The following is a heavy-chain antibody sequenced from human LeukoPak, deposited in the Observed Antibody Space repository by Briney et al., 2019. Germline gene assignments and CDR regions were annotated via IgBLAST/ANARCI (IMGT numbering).Heavy chain of an antibody. V-gene: IGHV4-34*01. J-gene: IGHJ5*02. D-gene: IGHD6-19*01. CDR3: ARVYSSAWYYWFDP. Sequence: SGTLSLTCAVYGGSFSGYYWSWIRQPPGKGLEWIGEINHSGSTNYNPSLKSRVTISVDTSKNQFSLKLSSVTAADTAVYYCARVYSSAWYYWFDPWGQGTLVTVSS. CDR2: INHSGST. CDR1: GGSFSGYY.